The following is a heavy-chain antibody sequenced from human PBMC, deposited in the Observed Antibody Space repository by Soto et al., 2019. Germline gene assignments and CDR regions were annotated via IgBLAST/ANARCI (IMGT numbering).Heavy chain of an antibody. D-gene: IGHD2-2*01. J-gene: IGHJ6*02. CDR3: ARDRVYCSSTRCHPRFGMDV. CDR2: IYYSGST. Sequence: QVQLQEEGPGLLKPSQTLSLTCTVSGGSISSGGDYWSWIRQHPGKGLEWIGYIYYSGSTNYNPSLKSRVALSVDTPKNQLSLKLSSVTAADTAVYYCARDRVYCSSTRCHPRFGMDVWGQGTTVTAAS. CDR1: GGSISSGGDY. V-gene: IGHV4-31*03.